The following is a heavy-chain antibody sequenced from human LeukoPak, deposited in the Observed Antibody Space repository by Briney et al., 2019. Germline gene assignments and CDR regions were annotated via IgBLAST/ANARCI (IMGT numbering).Heavy chain of an antibody. CDR2: INHSGST. J-gene: IGHJ3*02. D-gene: IGHD3-22*01. CDR3: ASGPMVIKAFDI. V-gene: IGHV4-34*01. Sequence: KPSETLSLTCAVYGGSFSGYYWSWIRQPPGKGREWIGEINHSGSTNYNPSLKSRVTISVDTSKNQFSLKLSSVTAAGTAVYYCASGPMVIKAFDIWGQGTMVTVSS. CDR1: GGSFSGYY.